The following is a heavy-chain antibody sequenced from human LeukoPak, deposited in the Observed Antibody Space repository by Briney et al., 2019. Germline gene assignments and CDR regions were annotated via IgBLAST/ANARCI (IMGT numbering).Heavy chain of an antibody. CDR1: GGSFSGYY. J-gene: IGHJ4*02. Sequence: SETLSLTCAVYGGSFSGYYWSWIRQPPGKGLEWIGEINHSGSTNYNPSLKSRVTISVDTSKNQFSLELSSVTAADTAVYYCARGGPVVTAPSFDYWGQGTLVTVSS. D-gene: IGHD2-21*02. CDR2: INHSGST. CDR3: ARGGPVVTAPSFDY. V-gene: IGHV4-34*01.